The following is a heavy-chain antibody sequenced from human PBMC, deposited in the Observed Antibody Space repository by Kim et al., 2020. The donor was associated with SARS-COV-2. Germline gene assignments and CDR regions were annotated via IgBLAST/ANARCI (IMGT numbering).Heavy chain of an antibody. CDR3: ARGRDIVVEPAEGDPFDI. Sequence: SVKVSCKASGGTFSSFASNWVRQAPGQGLQWMGGVIPLFDTVNYAQMFQGRVTITADESTNTTYLEMSSLKAEDTAVYYCARGRDIVVEPAEGDPFDIWRQRTTVTISS. V-gene: IGHV1-69*13. CDR1: GGTFSSFA. CDR2: VIPLFDTV. J-gene: IGHJ3*02. D-gene: IGHD2-15*01.